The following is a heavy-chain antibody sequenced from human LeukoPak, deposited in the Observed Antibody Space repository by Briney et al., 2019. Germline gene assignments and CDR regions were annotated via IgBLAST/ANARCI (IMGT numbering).Heavy chain of an antibody. CDR3: ASGQQTDY. Sequence: VASVKVSCKASGYTFTSYYMHWVRQAPGQGLEWMGVINPSGGSTNYAQKFQGRVTITRDMSTSTVYMELSSLRSEDTAVYYCASGQQTDYWGQGTLVTVSS. D-gene: IGHD6-13*01. CDR1: GYTFTSYY. V-gene: IGHV1-46*01. J-gene: IGHJ4*02. CDR2: INPSGGST.